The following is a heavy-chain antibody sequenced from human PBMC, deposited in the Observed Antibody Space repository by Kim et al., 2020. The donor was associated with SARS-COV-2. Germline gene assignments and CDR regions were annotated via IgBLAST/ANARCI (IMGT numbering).Heavy chain of an antibody. Sequence: GGSLRLSCAASGFTFSSYSMNWVRQAPGKGLEWVSSISSSSSYIYYADSVKGRFTISRDNAKNSLYLQMNSLRAEDTAVYYCARDTGIAVAGRLGGYWGQGTLVTVSS. J-gene: IGHJ4*02. CDR1: GFTFSSYS. V-gene: IGHV3-21*01. CDR2: ISSSSSYI. D-gene: IGHD6-19*01. CDR3: ARDTGIAVAGRLGGY.